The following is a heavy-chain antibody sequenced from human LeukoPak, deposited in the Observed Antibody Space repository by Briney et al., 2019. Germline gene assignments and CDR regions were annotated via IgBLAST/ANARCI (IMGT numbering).Heavy chain of an antibody. Sequence: PGGSLRLSCAASGFTVSSNYMSWVRQAPGKGLGWVSVIYSGGSTYYAGSVKGRFTISRHNSKNTLYLQMNSLRAEDTAVYYCARSRPYDYVWGSYRQYYFDYWGQGTLVTVSS. CDR2: IYSGGST. J-gene: IGHJ4*02. V-gene: IGHV3-53*04. CDR3: ARSRPYDYVWGSYRQYYFDY. CDR1: GFTVSSNY. D-gene: IGHD3-16*02.